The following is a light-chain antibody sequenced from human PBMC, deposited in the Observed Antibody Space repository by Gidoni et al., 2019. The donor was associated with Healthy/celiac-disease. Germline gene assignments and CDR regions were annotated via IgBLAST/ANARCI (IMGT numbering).Light chain of an antibody. Sequence: DIKMTQSPSSLSASVGDRVTITCRAGQSISSYLNWYQQKPGKAPKLLIYAASSLQSGVPSRFSGSGSGTDFTLTISSLQPEDFATYYCQQSYSTPRTFGQGTKVEIK. J-gene: IGKJ1*01. V-gene: IGKV1-39*01. CDR3: QQSYSTPRT. CDR1: QSISSY. CDR2: AAS.